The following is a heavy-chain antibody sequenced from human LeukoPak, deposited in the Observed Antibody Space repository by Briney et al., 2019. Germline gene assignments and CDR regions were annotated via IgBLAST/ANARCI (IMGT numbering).Heavy chain of an antibody. Sequence: GXXLRLSCAASGFTFSSYWMSWVRQAPGKGVEWVANIKQDGSEKYYVDSVKGRFTISRDNGKNSLYLQMNSLRAEDTAVYFCAREGNYGDYDYYWGQGTLVTVSS. J-gene: IGHJ4*02. D-gene: IGHD4-17*01. CDR3: AREGNYGDYDYY. V-gene: IGHV3-7*01. CDR2: IKQDGSEK. CDR1: GFTFSSYW.